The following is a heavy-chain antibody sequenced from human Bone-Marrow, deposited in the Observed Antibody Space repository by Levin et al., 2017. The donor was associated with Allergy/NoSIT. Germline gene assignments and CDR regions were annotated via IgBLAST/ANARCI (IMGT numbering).Heavy chain of an antibody. CDR1: GFTFSTYG. J-gene: IGHJ6*02. D-gene: IGHD3-10*01. CDR2: ISYDGSNK. CDR3: ARDNLRHASDSYHYHYYGMDV. Sequence: GGSLRLSCAASGFTFSTYGTHWVRQAPGKGLEWVAVISYDGSNKYYADSVKGRFTISRDNSKNTLYLQMNSLRAEDTAVYYCARDNLRHASDSYHYHYYGMDVWGQGTTVIVSS. V-gene: IGHV3-30*03.